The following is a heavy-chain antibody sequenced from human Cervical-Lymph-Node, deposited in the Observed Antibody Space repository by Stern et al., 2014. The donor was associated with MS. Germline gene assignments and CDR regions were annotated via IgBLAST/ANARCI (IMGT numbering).Heavy chain of an antibody. Sequence: MQLVEYGGAVVQPGRSLRLSCAASGFTFSSYWTHWVRQDPRKGLEGETVISYYGKHTYYAASVKGRFTISRDNSKNTLHLQMNSVTPDYTAIYFCARDYEDTSMLFDHWGQGPLVTVSS. J-gene: IGHJ4*02. CDR3: ARDYEDTSMLFDH. CDR2: ISYYGKHT. D-gene: IGHD2-8*01. V-gene: IGHV3-30*03. CDR1: GFTFSSYW.